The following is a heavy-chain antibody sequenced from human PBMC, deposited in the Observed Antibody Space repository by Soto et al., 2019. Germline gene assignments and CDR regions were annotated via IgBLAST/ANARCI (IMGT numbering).Heavy chain of an antibody. CDR2: ISYDGSNK. J-gene: IGHJ4*02. CDR1: GFTFSSYA. CDR3: ASGYSYGAGGDY. V-gene: IGHV3-30-3*01. Sequence: QVQLVESGGGVVQPGRSLRLSCAASGFTFSSYAMHWVRQAPGKGLEWVAVISYDGSNKYYADSVKGRFTISRDISKNTLYLQMNSLRAEDTAVYYCASGYSYGAGGDYWGQGTLVTVSS. D-gene: IGHD5-18*01.